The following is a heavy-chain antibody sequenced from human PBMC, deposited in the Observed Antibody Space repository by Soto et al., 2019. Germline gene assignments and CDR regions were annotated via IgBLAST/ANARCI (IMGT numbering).Heavy chain of an antibody. D-gene: IGHD1-26*01. V-gene: IGHV1-18*01. Sequence: QVQLVQSGAEVKKPGASVKVSCKASGYTFTSYGISWVRQAPGQGLEWMGWISAYNGNTNYAQKLQGRVTMTTDTSTSRADMGLRSLRADDTAVDYCERDEVGATDFDYWGQRTLVTVSS. J-gene: IGHJ4*02. CDR3: ERDEVGATDFDY. CDR1: GYTFTSYG. CDR2: ISAYNGNT.